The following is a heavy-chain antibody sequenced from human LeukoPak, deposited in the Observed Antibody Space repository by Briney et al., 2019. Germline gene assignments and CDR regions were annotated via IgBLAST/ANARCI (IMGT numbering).Heavy chain of an antibody. CDR3: ARTGDPLYYYGSGSYPKPGGPPDY. CDR1: GFTFSTFA. D-gene: IGHD3-10*01. Sequence: GGSLRLSCAASGFTFSTFAMSWVRQDPGRGLEWVSSITGAGDTTFYPESVKGRFTISRDNSKNTLYLQMNSLRPEDTAVYYCARTGDPLYYYGSGSYPKPGGPPDYWGQGTLVTVSS. V-gene: IGHV3-23*01. J-gene: IGHJ4*02. CDR2: ITGAGDTT.